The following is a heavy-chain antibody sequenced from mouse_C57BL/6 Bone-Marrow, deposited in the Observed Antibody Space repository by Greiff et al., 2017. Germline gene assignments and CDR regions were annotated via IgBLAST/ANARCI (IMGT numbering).Heavy chain of an antibody. D-gene: IGHD1-1*01. V-gene: IGHV14-3*01. J-gene: IGHJ3*01. CDR3: AREGVYYGSPWFAY. Sequence: VQLKQSVAELVRPGASVKLSCTASGFNIKNTYMPWVKQRPEQGLEWIGRIDPANGNTKYAPKFQGKATITADTSSNTAYLQLSSLTSEDTAIYYCAREGVYYGSPWFAYWGQGTLVTVSA. CDR2: IDPANGNT. CDR1: GFNIKNTY.